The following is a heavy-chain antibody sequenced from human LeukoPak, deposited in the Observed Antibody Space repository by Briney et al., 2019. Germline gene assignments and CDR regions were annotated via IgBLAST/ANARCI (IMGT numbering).Heavy chain of an antibody. V-gene: IGHV3-30*02. CDR2: IRYDGSNK. CDR3: AKQPFFGERYYFDY. Sequence: GGSLRLSCAASGFTFSSYGMHWVRQAPGKGLECVAFIRYDGSNKYYADSVKGRFTISRDNSKNTLYLQMNSLRAEDTAVYYCAKQPFFGERYYFDYWGQGTLVTVSS. D-gene: IGHD3-10*01. J-gene: IGHJ4*02. CDR1: GFTFSSYG.